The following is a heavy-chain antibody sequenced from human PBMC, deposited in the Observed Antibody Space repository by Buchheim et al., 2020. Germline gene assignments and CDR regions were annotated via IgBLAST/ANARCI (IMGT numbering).Heavy chain of an antibody. Sequence: QLQLQESGPGLVEPSETLSLTCTVSGGSISSRSYYWGWIRQPPGKGLDWIGSLYYSGSTYYNPPLRSRVTISIDTSKNQFSLKLSSVTAADTAVYYCARHSGDYYYYGMDVWGQGTT. V-gene: IGHV4-39*01. CDR3: ARHSGDYYYYGMDV. J-gene: IGHJ6*02. CDR1: GGSISSRSYY. CDR2: LYYSGST. D-gene: IGHD4-17*01.